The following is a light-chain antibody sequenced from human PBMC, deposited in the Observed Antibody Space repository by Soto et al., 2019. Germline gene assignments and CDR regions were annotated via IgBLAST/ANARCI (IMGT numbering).Light chain of an antibody. V-gene: IGKV1-17*01. CDR3: LQHNSYPRT. CDR2: AAS. CDR1: RGISNY. J-gene: IGKJ1*01. Sequence: DTQMTQSPSSLSASVGDRVTITCRASRGISNYLAWYQQKPGKAPKLPIYAASSLQSGVPSRFSGSGSGTEFSLTISSLQPEDSATYYCLQHNSYPRTFGQGTKVDI.